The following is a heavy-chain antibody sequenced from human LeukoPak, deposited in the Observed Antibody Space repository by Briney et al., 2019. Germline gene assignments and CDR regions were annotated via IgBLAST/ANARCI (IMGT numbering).Heavy chain of an antibody. V-gene: IGHV1-8*01. J-gene: IGHJ6*03. CDR3: ARGPSNYYYYYYYYMDV. D-gene: IGHD1-7*01. CDR1: GYTFTSYD. CDR2: MNPNSGNT. Sequence: ASVKVSCKASGYTFTSYDINWVRQATGQGLEWMGWMNPNSGNTGYAQKFQGRVTMTRNTSISTAYMELSSLRSEDTAMYYCARGPSNYYYYYYYYMDVWGKGTTVTVSS.